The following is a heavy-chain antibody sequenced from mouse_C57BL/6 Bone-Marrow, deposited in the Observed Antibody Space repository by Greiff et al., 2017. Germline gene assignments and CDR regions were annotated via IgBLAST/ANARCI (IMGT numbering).Heavy chain of an antibody. CDR3: ARLLPYWYFDV. D-gene: IGHD1-1*01. CDR1: GYTFTDYY. J-gene: IGHJ1*03. V-gene: IGHV1-19*01. Sequence: EVQLQQSGPVLVKPGASVKMSCKASGYTFTDYYMNWVKQSHGKSLEWIGVINPYNGGTSYNQKFKGKATLTVDKSSSTAYMELNSLTSEYSAVYYCARLLPYWYFDVWGTGTTVTVSS. CDR2: INPYNGGT.